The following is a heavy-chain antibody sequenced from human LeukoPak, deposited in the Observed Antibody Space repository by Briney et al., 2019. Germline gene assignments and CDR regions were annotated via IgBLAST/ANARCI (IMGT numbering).Heavy chain of an antibody. CDR2: IYYSGST. J-gene: IGHJ5*02. CDR1: GGSISSGGYY. D-gene: IGHD3-3*01. V-gene: IGHV4-30-4*08. CDR3: ARGDYNDFPYWFDP. Sequence: PSETLSLTCTVSGGSISSGGYYWSWIRQHPGKGLEWIGYIYYSGSTYYNRPLKNRITISKDTSKNQFSLRLSSVTAADTAVYYCARGDYNDFPYWFDPWGQGTLVTVSS.